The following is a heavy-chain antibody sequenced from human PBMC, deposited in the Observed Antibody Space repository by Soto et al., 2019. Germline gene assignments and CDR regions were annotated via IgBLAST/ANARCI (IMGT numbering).Heavy chain of an antibody. CDR2: IWYDGSNK. D-gene: IGHD2-15*01. Sequence: QVQLVESGGGVVQPGRSLRLSCAASGFTFSSYGMHWVRQAPGKGLEWVAVIWYDGSNKYYADSVKGRFTISRDNSKNTLYLQMNSLSAEDTAVYYCARETGYCSGGSCYSSAAFDYWGQGTLVTVSS. V-gene: IGHV3-33*01. CDR3: ARETGYCSGGSCYSSAAFDY. J-gene: IGHJ4*02. CDR1: GFTFSSYG.